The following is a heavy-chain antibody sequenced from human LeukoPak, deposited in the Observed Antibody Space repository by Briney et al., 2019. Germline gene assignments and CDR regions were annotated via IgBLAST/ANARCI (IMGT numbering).Heavy chain of an antibody. Sequence: SETLSLTCTVSGGSISSYYWSWIRQPPGKGLEWIGYIYYSGSTNYNPSPKSRVTISVGTSKNQCSLKLSSVTAADTAVYYCARSDSSALLDWGQGTLVTVSS. CDR2: IYYSGST. CDR3: ARSDSSALLD. V-gene: IGHV4-59*01. D-gene: IGHD3-22*01. J-gene: IGHJ4*02. CDR1: GGSISSYY.